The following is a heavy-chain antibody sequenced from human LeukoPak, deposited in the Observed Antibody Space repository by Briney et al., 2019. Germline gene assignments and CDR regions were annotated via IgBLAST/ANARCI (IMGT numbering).Heavy chain of an antibody. J-gene: IGHJ4*02. Sequence: SGGPLRLSCAASGFTFSSYGMHWVRQAPGKGLEWVAVISYDGSNKYYADSVKGRFTISRDNSKNTLYLQMNSLRAEDTAVYYCARGGRGQQLVLGYYFDYWGQGTLVTVSS. V-gene: IGHV3-30*03. D-gene: IGHD6-13*01. CDR3: ARGGRGQQLVLGYYFDY. CDR2: ISYDGSNK. CDR1: GFTFSSYG.